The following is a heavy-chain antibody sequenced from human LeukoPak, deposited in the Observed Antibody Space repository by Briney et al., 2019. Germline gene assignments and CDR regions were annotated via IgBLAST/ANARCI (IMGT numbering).Heavy chain of an antibody. CDR2: IYTSGRH. D-gene: IGHD5-24*01. Sequence: SETLSLTCTVSGASISSYYWSWIRQPPGRGLEWIGYIYTSGRHNYNTYHKRRVNISVDTSKNQFYLKLSSLNGADTAVYYCARHVEMATSMGWYYYYLYAWGKGTTVTVSS. V-gene: IGHV4-4*09. J-gene: IGHJ6*03. CDR1: GASISSYY. CDR3: ARHVEMATSMGWYYYYLYA.